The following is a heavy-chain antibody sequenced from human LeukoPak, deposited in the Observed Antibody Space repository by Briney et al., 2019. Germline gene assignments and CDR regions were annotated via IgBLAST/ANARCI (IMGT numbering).Heavy chain of an antibody. J-gene: IGHJ1*01. CDR1: GGSISSYY. Sequence: SETLSLTCTVSGGSISSYYWSWIRQPPGKGLEWIGYIYYSGSTNYNPSLKSRVTISVDKSKNQFSLKLSSVTAADTAVYYCARHSVMTTVTTYEYFQHWGQGTLVTVSS. D-gene: IGHD4-17*01. CDR2: IYYSGST. CDR3: ARHSVMTTVTTYEYFQH. V-gene: IGHV4-59*08.